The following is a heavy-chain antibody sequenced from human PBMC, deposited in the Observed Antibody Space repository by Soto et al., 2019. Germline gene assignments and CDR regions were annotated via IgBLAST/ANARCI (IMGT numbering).Heavy chain of an antibody. CDR1: GFTFDDYA. J-gene: IGHJ3*02. CDR2: ISWNSGSI. Sequence: GGSLRLSCAASGFTFDDYAMHWVRQAPGKGLEWVSGISWNSGSIGYADSVKGRFTISRDNAKNSLYLQMNSLRAEDTALYYGAKVAPPDYDILAGYLGAFDIWGQGTMVTVSS. V-gene: IGHV3-9*01. D-gene: IGHD3-9*01. CDR3: AKVAPPDYDILAGYLGAFDI.